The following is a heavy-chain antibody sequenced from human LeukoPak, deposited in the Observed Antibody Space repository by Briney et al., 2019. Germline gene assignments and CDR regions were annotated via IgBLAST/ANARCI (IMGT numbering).Heavy chain of an antibody. J-gene: IGHJ4*02. CDR2: IRYDGSNK. Sequence: GGSLRLSCAASGFTFSSYGMHWVRQAPGKGLEWVAFIRYDGSNKYYADSVKGRFTISRDNSKNTLFLQMNSLRAEDTAMYYCAKDGIAAAGRPYYFDYWGQGTLVTVSS. CDR3: AKDGIAAAGRPYYFDY. CDR1: GFTFSSYG. V-gene: IGHV3-30*02. D-gene: IGHD6-13*01.